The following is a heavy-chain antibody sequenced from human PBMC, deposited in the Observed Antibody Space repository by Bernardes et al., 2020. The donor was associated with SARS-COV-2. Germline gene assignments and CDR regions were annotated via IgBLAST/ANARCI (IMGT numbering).Heavy chain of an antibody. Sequence: ASVKVSCKASGYTFTGYYMHWVRQAPGQGLEWMGWINPTSGGTNYAQKFQDRVTMTRDTSISTAYMELSRLISDDTAVYYCAIPPTNYDRYGMDVWGQGNTVTGS. V-gene: IGHV1-2*02. CDR3: AIPPTNYDRYGMDV. D-gene: IGHD3-16*01. CDR2: INPTSGGT. CDR1: GYTFTGYY. J-gene: IGHJ6*02.